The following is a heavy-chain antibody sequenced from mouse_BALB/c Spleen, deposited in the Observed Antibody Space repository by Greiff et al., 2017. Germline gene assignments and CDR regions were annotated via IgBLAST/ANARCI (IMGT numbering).Heavy chain of an antibody. J-gene: IGHJ3*01. CDR1: GYTFTSYW. CDR3: TLTAGGFAY. D-gene: IGHD4-1*01. CDR2: IYPSDSYT. V-gene: IGHV1-69*02. Sequence: QVQLQQPGAELVRPGASVKLSCKASGYTFTSYWINWVKQRPGQGLEWIGNIYPSDSYTNYNQKFKDKATLTVDKSSSTAYMQLSSPTSEDSAVYYCTLTAGGFAYWGQGTLVTVSA.